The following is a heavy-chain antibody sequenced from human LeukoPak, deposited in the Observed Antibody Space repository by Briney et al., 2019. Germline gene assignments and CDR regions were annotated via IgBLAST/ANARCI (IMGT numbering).Heavy chain of an antibody. CDR1: GNSFTNYW. D-gene: IGHD2/OR15-2a*01. J-gene: IGHJ3*02. CDR2: IYLGDSDT. V-gene: IGHV5-51*01. Sequence: GESLKISCKGSGNSFTNYWICWVRQVPGKGLELMGIIYLGDSDTTYSPSFQGQVTISADKSISTAYLQWSSLKASDTAMYYCATESGEELSPDSFDIWGQGTMVTVSS. CDR3: ATESGEELSPDSFDI.